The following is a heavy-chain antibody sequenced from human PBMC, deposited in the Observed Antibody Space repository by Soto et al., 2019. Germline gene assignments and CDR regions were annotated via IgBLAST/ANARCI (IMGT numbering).Heavy chain of an antibody. CDR2: ISGSGGST. CDR3: AKGAYEDSRGWYYFDY. J-gene: IGHJ4*02. CDR1: GFTFSSYA. D-gene: IGHD6-19*01. Sequence: EVQLLESGGGLVQPGGSLRLSCAASGFTFSSYAMSWVRQAPGKGLEWVSAISGSGGSTYYADSVKGRFTISRDNSKNTLYLKMNSLRAEDTAVYYWAKGAYEDSRGWYYFDYGGQGTLVTVSS. V-gene: IGHV3-23*01.